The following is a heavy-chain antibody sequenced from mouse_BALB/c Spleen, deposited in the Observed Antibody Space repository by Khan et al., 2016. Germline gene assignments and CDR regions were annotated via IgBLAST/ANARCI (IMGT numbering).Heavy chain of an antibody. CDR2: IDPPNDNT. Sequence: VQLQQSGAELVKPGASVKLSCTASGFSIQDTYIHWVRQRLEQGLDWIGRIDPPNDNTKYDPKFPGKATITADTSSNTAYLTLSSLTYEDTAVYYCARMSCGDYWGQGTTLTVSS. J-gene: IGHJ2*01. CDR1: GFSIQDTY. CDR3: ARMSCGDY. V-gene: IGHV14-3*02.